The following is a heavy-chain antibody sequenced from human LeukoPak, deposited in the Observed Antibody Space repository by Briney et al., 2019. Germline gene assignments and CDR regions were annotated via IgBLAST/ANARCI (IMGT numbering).Heavy chain of an antibody. J-gene: IGHJ5*02. CDR1: GGSISSGGYC. CDR3: ARVKHARGWFDP. V-gene: IGHV4-31*03. CDR2: IYYSGST. Sequence: PSQTLSLTCTVSGGSISSGGYCWSWIRQHPGKGLEWIGYIYYSGSTYYNPSLKSRVTISVDTSKNQFSLKLSSVTAADTAVYYCARVKHARGWFDPWGQGTLVTVSS. D-gene: IGHD2-2*01.